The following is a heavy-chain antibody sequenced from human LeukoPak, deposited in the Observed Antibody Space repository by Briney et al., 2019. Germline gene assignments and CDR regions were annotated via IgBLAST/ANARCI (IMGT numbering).Heavy chain of an antibody. Sequence: GRSLRLSCAASGFTFSNYVIHWVRQAPGKGLEWVAVISYDGSNKYYANSVKGRFTISRDNSKNTLYLQMNSLRAEDTAIYYCATYRQVLLPFESWGQGTLVTVSS. CDR3: ATYRQVLLPFES. CDR2: ISYDGSNK. V-gene: IGHV3-30-3*01. J-gene: IGHJ4*02. D-gene: IGHD2-8*02. CDR1: GFTFSNYV.